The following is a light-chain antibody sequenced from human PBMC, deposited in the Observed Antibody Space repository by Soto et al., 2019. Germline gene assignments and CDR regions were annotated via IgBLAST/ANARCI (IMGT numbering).Light chain of an antibody. CDR3: QSFDSSLSALYV. CDR2: GNN. V-gene: IGLV1-40*01. J-gene: IGLJ1*01. Sequence: QSVLTQPPSVSGAPGQRVTISCTGSSSNIGAGHDVHWYQHLPGTTPKLLIYGNNNRPSGVPERFSGSRSGTSASLAITGLQTEDEADYYCQSFDSSLSALYVFGAGTQLTVL. CDR1: SSNIGAGHD.